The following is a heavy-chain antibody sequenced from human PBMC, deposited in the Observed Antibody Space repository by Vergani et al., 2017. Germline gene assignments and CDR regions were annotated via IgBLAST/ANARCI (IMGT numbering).Heavy chain of an antibody. V-gene: IGHV4-30-2*01. Sequence: QLQLQESGSGLVKPSQTLSLTCAVSGGSISSGGYSWSWIRQPPGKGLEWIGYIYHSGSTNYSPSFQGHVTISADKSISTAYLQWSSLKASDTAMYYCARQGPIRGVDSSGYFINWFDPWGQGTLVTVSS. CDR1: GGSISSGGYS. CDR3: ARQGPIRGVDSSGYFINWFDP. J-gene: IGHJ5*02. D-gene: IGHD3-22*01. CDR2: IYHSGST.